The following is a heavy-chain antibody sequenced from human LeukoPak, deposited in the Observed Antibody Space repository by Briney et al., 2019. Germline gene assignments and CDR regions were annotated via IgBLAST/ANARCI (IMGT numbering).Heavy chain of an antibody. J-gene: IGHJ6*03. CDR1: CSTFTSCS. CDR3: ARAPIKYGGVIVYYYMDV. V-gene: IGHV1-18*01. CDR2: ISTYNGNI. Sequence: ASVKFSWTASCSTFTSCSISWGRPPPEQGQGWMGLISTYNGNINYAQKLQSRITMTTDTSTSTAYMELRSLSSDDTAVYYCARAPIKYGGVIVYYYMDVWGKGTTVTVSS. D-gene: IGHD3-16*02.